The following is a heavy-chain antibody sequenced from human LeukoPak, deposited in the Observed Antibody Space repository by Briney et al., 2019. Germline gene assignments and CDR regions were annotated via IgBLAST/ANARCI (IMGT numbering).Heavy chain of an antibody. CDR2: IDWDDAK. J-gene: IGHJ4*02. CDR1: GFSLNTSGMC. V-gene: IGHV2-70*11. Sequence: SGPTLVNPTQTLTLTCTFSGFSLNTSGMCVVWIRQPPGKALEWLARIDWDDAKYHSTSLKTRLTISKDTSKNQVVLTMTNMDPEDTATYYCARLYSSSSGLFDSWGQGTLVTVSS. CDR3: ARLYSSSSGLFDS. D-gene: IGHD6-6*01.